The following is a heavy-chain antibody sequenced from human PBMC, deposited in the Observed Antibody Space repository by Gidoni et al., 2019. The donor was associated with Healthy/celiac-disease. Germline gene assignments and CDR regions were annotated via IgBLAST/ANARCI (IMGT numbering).Heavy chain of an antibody. J-gene: IGHJ5*02. Sequence: GGHYWSWKRQHPGKGLEWIGYIYYSGSTYYNPSLKSRVTISVDTSKNQFSLKLSSVTAADTAVYYCARGKRWLQLHDWFDPWGQGTLVTVSS. CDR3: ARGKRWLQLHDWFDP. D-gene: IGHD5-12*01. CDR2: IYYSGST. V-gene: IGHV4-31*02. CDR1: GGHY.